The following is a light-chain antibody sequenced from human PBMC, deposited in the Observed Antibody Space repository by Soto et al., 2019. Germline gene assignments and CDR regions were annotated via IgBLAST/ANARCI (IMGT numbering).Light chain of an antibody. CDR3: QQYGTSPQT. CDR2: DTS. V-gene: IGKV3-20*01. J-gene: IGKJ1*01. CDR1: QSVTSNY. Sequence: EIVLTQSPGTLSLSPGERATLSCRASQSVTSNYLAWYQQKPGQAPGLLIYDTSTRASGVPARFSGSGSGTEFTLTISRLEPEDFAVYYCQQYGTSPQTFGQGTKVDFK.